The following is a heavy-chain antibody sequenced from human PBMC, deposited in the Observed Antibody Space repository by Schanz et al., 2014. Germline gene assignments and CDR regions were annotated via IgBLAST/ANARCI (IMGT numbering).Heavy chain of an antibody. CDR3: ARVHLYDPSGWGYFDY. V-gene: IGHV3-13*01. CDR2: IGYLGDT. D-gene: IGHD3-22*01. Sequence: HGVSLRLSCAASGFTLSTSDMHWVRQGTGKGLEWVSTIGYLGDTYYPDSVKGRFTVSRDSGQNSLYLQMNRLRDEDTAVYYGARVHLYDPSGWGYFDYRGQGALVTVST. CDR1: GFTLSTSD. J-gene: IGHJ4*02.